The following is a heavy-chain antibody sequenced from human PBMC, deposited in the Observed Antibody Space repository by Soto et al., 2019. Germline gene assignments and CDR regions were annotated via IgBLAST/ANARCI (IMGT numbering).Heavy chain of an antibody. D-gene: IGHD6-6*01. Sequence: QVQLQESGPGLVKPSQTLSLTCTVSGGSISSGGYYWSWIRQHPGKGLEWIGYIYYSGSTYYNPSLKSRVTLSVDTSKNQFSLKLSSVTAADTAVYYCARSIAARPLRFDPWGQGTLVTVSS. J-gene: IGHJ5*02. V-gene: IGHV4-31*03. CDR1: GGSISSGGYY. CDR3: ARSIAARPLRFDP. CDR2: IYYSGST.